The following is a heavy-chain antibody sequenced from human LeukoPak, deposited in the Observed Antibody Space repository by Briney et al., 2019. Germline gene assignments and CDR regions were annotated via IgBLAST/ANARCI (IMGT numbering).Heavy chain of an antibody. Sequence: ASVKVSCKVSGYTLIELSMHWVRQAPGQGLEWMGGFHPEDGETIYAQKFQGRVTMTEDTSTATAYMELSSLRSEDTAVQYCAKDVSGLYDGFDIWGQGTMVTVSS. CDR2: FHPEDGET. CDR3: AKDVSGLYDGFDI. D-gene: IGHD6-25*01. V-gene: IGHV1-24*01. J-gene: IGHJ3*02. CDR1: GYTLIELS.